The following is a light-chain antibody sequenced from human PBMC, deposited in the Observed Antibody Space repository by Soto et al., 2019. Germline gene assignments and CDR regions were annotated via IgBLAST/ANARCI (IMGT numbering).Light chain of an antibody. V-gene: IGKV4-1*01. CDR3: QQYYTTPGT. Sequence: DIVMTQSPDSLAVSLGERAAINCKSSQSVLYSSNNKNYFAWYQQKPGQPPKLLIYWASTRESGVPDRFSGSGSGTDITLTISSLQAEDVAVYYCQQYYTTPGTFGQGTRLEIK. CDR2: WAS. J-gene: IGKJ5*01. CDR1: QSVLYSSNNKNY.